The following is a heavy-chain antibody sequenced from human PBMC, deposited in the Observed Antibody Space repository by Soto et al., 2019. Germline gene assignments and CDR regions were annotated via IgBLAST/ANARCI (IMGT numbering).Heavy chain of an antibody. CDR1: GFTFSSYG. Sequence: GGSLRLSCAASGFTFSSYGMHWVRQAPGKGLEWVAVIWYDGSNKYYADSVKGRFTISRDNSKNTLYLQMNSLRAEDTAVYYCARFHTGYSSGYDAFDIWGQGTMVTVSS. V-gene: IGHV3-33*01. J-gene: IGHJ3*02. CDR3: ARFHTGYSSGYDAFDI. CDR2: IWYDGSNK. D-gene: IGHD6-19*01.